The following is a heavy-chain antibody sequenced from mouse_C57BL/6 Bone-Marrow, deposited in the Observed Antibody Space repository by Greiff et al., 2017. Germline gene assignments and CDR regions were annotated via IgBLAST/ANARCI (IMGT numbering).Heavy chain of an antibody. Sequence: EVQLQESGAELVRPGASVKLSCTASGFNIKDDYMHWVKQRPEQGLEWIGWMDPENGDTEYASKFQGKATITADTSSNTAYLQLSSLTSEDTAVYYCTKGKYYGKYYYAMDYWGQGTSVTVSS. CDR1: GFNIKDDY. V-gene: IGHV14-4*01. J-gene: IGHJ4*01. D-gene: IGHD1-1*01. CDR3: TKGKYYGKYYYAMDY. CDR2: MDPENGDT.